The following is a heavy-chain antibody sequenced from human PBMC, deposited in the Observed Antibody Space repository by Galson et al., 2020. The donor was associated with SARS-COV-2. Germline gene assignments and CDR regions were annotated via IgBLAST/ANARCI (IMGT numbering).Heavy chain of an antibody. CDR2: VYYSGST. Sequence: SETLSLTCTVSGGPVNSGTYYWSWIRQPPGKGLEWIGYVYYSGSTNYNPSLKSRVTISRDTSTNQFSLRLRSVTAADTAVYYCARADSSGWYNRFDYWGQGTLVTVSS. V-gene: IGHV4-61*01. CDR3: ARADSSGWYNRFDY. J-gene: IGHJ4*02. D-gene: IGHD6-13*01. CDR1: GGPVNSGTYY.